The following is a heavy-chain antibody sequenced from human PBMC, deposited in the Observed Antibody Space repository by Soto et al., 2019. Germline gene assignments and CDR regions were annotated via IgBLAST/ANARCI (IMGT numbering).Heavy chain of an antibody. D-gene: IGHD3-3*01. CDR1: GFTFSTYG. CDR3: AKGAVQDLWSCYYTLFDY. Sequence: QVQLVESGGGVVQPGRSLRLSCAASGFTFSTYGMHWVRQAPGKGLEWVAVISYDAKHKYYADSLKGRFTISRDNSKNTLYLQMNSLRAEDTAVYYCAKGAVQDLWSCYYTLFDYWGQGTLVTVSS. V-gene: IGHV3-30*18. J-gene: IGHJ4*02. CDR2: ISYDAKHK.